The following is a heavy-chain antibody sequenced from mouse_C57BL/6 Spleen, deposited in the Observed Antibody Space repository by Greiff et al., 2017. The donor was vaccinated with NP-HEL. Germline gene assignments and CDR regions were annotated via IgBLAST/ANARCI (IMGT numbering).Heavy chain of an antibody. Sequence: VQLHQPGAELVMPGASVKLSCKASGYTFTSYWMHWVKQRPGHGLEWIGEIDPSDSYTNYNQKFKGKSTLTVDKSSSTAYMQLSSLTSEDSAVDYCARASTGTGFAYWGQGTLVTVAA. CDR2: IDPSDSYT. CDR3: ARASTGTGFAY. V-gene: IGHV1-69*01. CDR1: GYTFTSYW. D-gene: IGHD4-1*02. J-gene: IGHJ3*01.